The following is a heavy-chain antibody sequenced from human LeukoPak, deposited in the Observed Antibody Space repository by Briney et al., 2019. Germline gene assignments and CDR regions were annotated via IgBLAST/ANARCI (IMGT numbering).Heavy chain of an antibody. CDR2: TYYRSEWYN. D-gene: IGHD6-13*01. Sequence: SQTLSLTCAISGDSASSNSAAWNWIRQSPSRGLEWLGRTYYRSEWYNDYAVSVKSRITINPDTSKNQFSLHLNSVTPEDTAVYYCVLARYSSTWYYFDSWGQGTLVTVSS. CDR3: VLARYSSTWYYFDS. J-gene: IGHJ4*02. CDR1: GDSASSNSAA. V-gene: IGHV6-1*01.